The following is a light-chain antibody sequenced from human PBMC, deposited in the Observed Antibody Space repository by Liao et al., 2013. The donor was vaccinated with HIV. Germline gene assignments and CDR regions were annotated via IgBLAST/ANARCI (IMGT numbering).Light chain of an antibody. J-gene: IGLJ2*01. CDR3: QTWDNSFVA. V-gene: IGLV3-1*01. Sequence: SYELTQPPSVSVSPGQTASIICSGDKLGDKYVCWYKQKPGQSPVLVIYQDIKRPSGIPERFSASNSGDTATLTISGTLPSDEAEYFCQTWDNSFVAFGGGTRLTVL. CDR2: QDI. CDR1: KLGDKY.